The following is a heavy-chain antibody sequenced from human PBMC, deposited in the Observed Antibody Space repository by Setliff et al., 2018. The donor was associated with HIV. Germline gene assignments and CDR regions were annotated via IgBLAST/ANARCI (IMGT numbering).Heavy chain of an antibody. J-gene: IGHJ3*02. V-gene: IGHV4-61*09. Sequence: SETLSLTCTVSGDSINSGSYYWTWIRQPAGKGLEWIGHLFPGGSPNYNPSLKSRVAISVDTSKNQFSLTLTSVTAADTAVYYCANSLLRGSRYAFDIWGQGTMVTVSS. CDR3: ANSLLRGSRYAFDI. D-gene: IGHD3-10*01. CDR2: LFPGGSP. CDR1: GDSINSGSYY.